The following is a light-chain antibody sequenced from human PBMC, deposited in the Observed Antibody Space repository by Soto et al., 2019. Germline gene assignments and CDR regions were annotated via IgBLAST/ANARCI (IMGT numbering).Light chain of an antibody. Sequence: QSVLAQPPSGSAAPGQKVTISCSGSTSNIGNNYVSWFQQLPGTAPKLLIYENDKRPSGIPDRFSGSTSGTSATLGITGLQTGDEVDYSCGTEDSSLSRYVFATGTKVNVL. J-gene: IGLJ1*01. CDR3: GTEDSSLSRYV. CDR2: END. CDR1: TSNIGNNY. V-gene: IGLV1-51*02.